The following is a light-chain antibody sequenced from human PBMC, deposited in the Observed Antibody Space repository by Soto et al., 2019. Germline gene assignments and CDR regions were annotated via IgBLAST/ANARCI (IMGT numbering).Light chain of an antibody. CDR3: QQHGSSPWT. CDR2: DAS. CDR1: QSVSSY. J-gene: IGKJ1*01. V-gene: IGKV3-11*01. Sequence: IVLAQSPATLSLSPGERATLSCKASQSVSSYLAWYKQKPGQAPRLLIYDASNRATGIPARFSGSGSGTEFTLTISSLEPEDFAVYFCQQHGSSPWTFGQGTKVDIK.